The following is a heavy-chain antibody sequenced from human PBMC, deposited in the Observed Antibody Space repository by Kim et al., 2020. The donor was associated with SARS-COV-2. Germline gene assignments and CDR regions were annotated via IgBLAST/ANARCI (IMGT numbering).Heavy chain of an antibody. J-gene: IGHJ6*03. V-gene: IGHV3-23*01. D-gene: IGHD3-22*01. CDR1: GFTLSNYA. Sequence: GGSLRLSCAASGFTLSNYAMNWVRQAPGKGLEWVSSISSSGSSTHYADSVKGRFTISRDNSKNTLYLQMNSLRVEDTAVYYCAKAVNYCYMDVWGKGTTVTVSS. CDR2: ISSSGSST. CDR3: AKAVNYCYMDV.